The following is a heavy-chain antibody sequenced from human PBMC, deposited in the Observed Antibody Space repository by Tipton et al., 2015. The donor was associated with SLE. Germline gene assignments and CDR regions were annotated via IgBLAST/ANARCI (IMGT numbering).Heavy chain of an antibody. D-gene: IGHD4-17*01. J-gene: IGHJ3*02. CDR2: LYYSGST. V-gene: IGHV4-61*01. Sequence: GLVKPSETLSLTCAVSGYSISSGYYWGWIRQPPGKGLEWIGYLYYSGSTNYNPSLKSRVTISVDTSKNQFSLRLSSVTAADTAVYYCARGGAWAFDIWGQGTMVTVSS. CDR3: ARGGAWAFDI. CDR1: GYSISSGYY.